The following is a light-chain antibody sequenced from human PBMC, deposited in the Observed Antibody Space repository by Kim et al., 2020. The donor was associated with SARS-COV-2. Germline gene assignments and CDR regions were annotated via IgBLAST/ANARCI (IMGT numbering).Light chain of an antibody. Sequence: SVSPEQTASITCSGDKLGDKYAYWYQQKPGQSPVVVIYQDDKRPSGIPERFSGSNSGNTATLTISGTQSADEADYYCQAWDSAVFFGGGTQLTVL. CDR2: QDD. J-gene: IGLJ2*01. V-gene: IGLV3-1*01. CDR3: QAWDSAVF. CDR1: KLGDKY.